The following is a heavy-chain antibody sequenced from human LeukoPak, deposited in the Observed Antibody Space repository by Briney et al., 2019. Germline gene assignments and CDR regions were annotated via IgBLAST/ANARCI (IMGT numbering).Heavy chain of an antibody. J-gene: IGHJ4*02. Sequence: GGSLRLSCSASGFTFTNFPMTWVRQAPGKELEWVSTITAGGSTYYADSVRGRFTISRDNSKNTVYLQMNSLRADDTAIHYCVRGMGSPDYWGQGTLVTVSS. CDR3: VRGMGSPDY. V-gene: IGHV3-23*01. CDR1: GFTFTNFP. CDR2: ITAGGST. D-gene: IGHD6-13*01.